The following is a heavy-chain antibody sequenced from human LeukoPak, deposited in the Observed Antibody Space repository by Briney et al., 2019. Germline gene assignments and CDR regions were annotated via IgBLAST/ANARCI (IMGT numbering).Heavy chain of an antibody. CDR2: INHSGST. D-gene: IGHD1-26*01. CDR1: GGSFSGYY. Sequence: KPSETLSLTCAVYGGSFSGYYWSWIRQPPGKGLEWIGEINHSGSTNYNPSLKSRVTISVDTSKNQFSLKLSSVTAADTAVYYCAKGREPGGLDYWGQGTLVTVSS. V-gene: IGHV4-34*01. J-gene: IGHJ4*02. CDR3: AKGREPGGLDY.